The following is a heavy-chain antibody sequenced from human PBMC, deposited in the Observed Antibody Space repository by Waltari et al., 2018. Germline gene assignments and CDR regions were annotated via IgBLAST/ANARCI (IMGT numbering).Heavy chain of an antibody. V-gene: IGHV3-30*18. J-gene: IGHJ3*02. CDR2: ISEDGSNK. D-gene: IGHD5-12*01. CDR3: AKLGYSGYDSSFDI. CDR1: GFTFSSYG. Sequence: QVQLVESGGGVVQPGRSLRLSCAASGFTFSSYGMHWVRQAPGKGLEWVAVISEDGSNKYYADAVKGRFTISRDNSKNTLYLQMNSLRAEDTAVYYCAKLGYSGYDSSFDIWGQGTMVTVSS.